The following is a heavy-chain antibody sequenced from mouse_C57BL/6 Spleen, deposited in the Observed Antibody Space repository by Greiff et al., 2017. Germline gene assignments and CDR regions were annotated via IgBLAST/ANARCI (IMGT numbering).Heavy chain of an antibody. V-gene: IGHV1-80*01. J-gene: IGHJ1*03. D-gene: IGHD2-3*01. CDR1: GYAFSSYW. CDR2: IYPGDGDT. Sequence: QVQLKESGAELVKPGASVKISCKASGYAFSSYWMNWVKQRPGKGLEWIGQIYPGDGDTNYNGKFKGKATLTADKSSSTAYMQLSSLTSEYSAVYCCARAPYDCYFWYFDVWGTGTTVTVSS. CDR3: ARAPYDCYFWYFDV.